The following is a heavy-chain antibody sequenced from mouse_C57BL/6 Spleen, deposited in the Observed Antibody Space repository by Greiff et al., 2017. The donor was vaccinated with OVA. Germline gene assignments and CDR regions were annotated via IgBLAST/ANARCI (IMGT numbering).Heavy chain of an antibody. D-gene: IGHD2-5*01. CDR3: ARTYYSNGYAMDY. J-gene: IGHJ4*01. CDR1: GYTFTSYW. V-gene: IGHV1-61*01. CDR2: IYPSDSET. Sequence: QVQLQQPGAELVRPGSSVKLSCKASGYTFTSYWMDWVKQRPGQGLEWIGNIYPSDSETHYNQQFKDKATLTVDKSSSTAYMQLSSLTSEDSAVYYCARTYYSNGYAMDYWGQGTSVTVSS.